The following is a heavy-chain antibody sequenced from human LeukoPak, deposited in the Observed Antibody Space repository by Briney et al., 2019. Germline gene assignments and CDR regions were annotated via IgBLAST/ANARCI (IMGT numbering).Heavy chain of an antibody. CDR3: ASGSGWYRYFQH. J-gene: IGHJ1*01. Sequence: PSETLSLTCTVSGGSISSSSYFWGWIRQPPGKGLEWIGEINHSGSTNYNPSLKSRVTISVDTSKNQFSLKLSSVTAADTAVYYCASGSGWYRYFQHWGQGTLVTVSS. CDR1: GGSISSSSYF. D-gene: IGHD6-19*01. V-gene: IGHV4-39*07. CDR2: INHSGST.